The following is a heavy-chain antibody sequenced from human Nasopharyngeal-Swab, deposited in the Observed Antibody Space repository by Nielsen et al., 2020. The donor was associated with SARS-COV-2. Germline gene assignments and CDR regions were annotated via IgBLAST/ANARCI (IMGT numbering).Heavy chain of an antibody. V-gene: IGHV3-23*01. CDR2: ISGSGGST. CDR1: GFTFRSYA. D-gene: IGHD3-16*02. CDR3: AKDQNYDYVWGSYRSDAFDI. Sequence: GGSLRLPCAASGFTFRSYAMSWVRQSPGKGLEWVSAISGSGGSTYYADSVKGRFTNSRDNSKHTLYLQINSLRAEATAVYYCAKDQNYDYVWGSYRSDAFDIWGQGTMVTVSS. J-gene: IGHJ3*02.